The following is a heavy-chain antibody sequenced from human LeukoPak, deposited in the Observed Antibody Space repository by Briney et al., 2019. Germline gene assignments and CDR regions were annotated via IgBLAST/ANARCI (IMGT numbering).Heavy chain of an antibody. D-gene: IGHD6-13*01. CDR1: GYTFAGYY. J-gene: IGHJ6*03. CDR3: ARRAYSTLYYYYYMDV. CDR2: INPNSGGT. Sequence: ASVKVSCKASGYTFAGYYMHWVRQAPGQGLEWMGWINPNSGGTNFAQRFQGRVMMTRDTSISTASMELFRLRSDDTAVYYCARRAYSTLYYYYYMDVWGKGTTVTISS. V-gene: IGHV1-2*02.